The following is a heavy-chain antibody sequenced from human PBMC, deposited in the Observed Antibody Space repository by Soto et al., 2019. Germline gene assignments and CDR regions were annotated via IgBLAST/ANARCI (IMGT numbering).Heavy chain of an antibody. Sequence: PSETLSLTCTVSGGSVSSGSYYWSWIRQPPGKGLEWIGYIYYSGSTNYKTSLKSRVTISVDTSKNQFSLKLSSVTAADTAVYYCGRGDMEYSSPGDYWGQGTLVTVSS. CDR3: GRGDMEYSSPGDY. CDR2: IYYSGST. CDR1: GGSVSSGSYY. D-gene: IGHD6-6*01. J-gene: IGHJ4*02. V-gene: IGHV4-61*01.